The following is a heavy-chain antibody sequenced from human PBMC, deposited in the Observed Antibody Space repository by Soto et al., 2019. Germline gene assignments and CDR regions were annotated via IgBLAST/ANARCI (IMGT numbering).Heavy chain of an antibody. V-gene: IGHV5-51*03. CDR1: GYSFTSYW. J-gene: IGHJ3*02. Sequence: EVQLVQSGAEVKKSGESLKISCKGSGYSFTSYWIGWVRQMPGKGLEWMGIIYPGDSDTRYSPSFQGQVTISADKSISTAYLQWSSLKASDTAMYYCARPFYGDYESRGAFDIWGQGTMVTVSS. CDR3: ARPFYGDYESRGAFDI. CDR2: IYPGDSDT. D-gene: IGHD4-17*01.